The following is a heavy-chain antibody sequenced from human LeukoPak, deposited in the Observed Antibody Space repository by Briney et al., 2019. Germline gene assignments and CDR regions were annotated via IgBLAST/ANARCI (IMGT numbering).Heavy chain of an antibody. J-gene: IGHJ6*02. V-gene: IGHV3-23*01. CDR1: GFTFSSYA. CDR2: IRGSGGGT. D-gene: IGHD3-22*01. CDR3: AKGYYYDSSGSSHYYYYYAMNV. Sequence: GGSLRLSGEASGFTFSSYAMSGVRQAPGKGLEGFSTIRGSGGGTYYADSVKGRFTISRDNSKNTLYLQMNSLRAEDTAVYYCAKGYYYDSSGSSHYYYYYAMNVWGQGTTVTVSS.